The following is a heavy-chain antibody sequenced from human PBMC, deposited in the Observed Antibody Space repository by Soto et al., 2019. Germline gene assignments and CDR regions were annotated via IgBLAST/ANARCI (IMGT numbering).Heavy chain of an antibody. CDR2: FDPEDGET. J-gene: IGHJ6*03. CDR1: GYTLTELS. CDR3: ATAPTVTTLGGNYMDV. Sequence: ASVKGSCKVAGYTLTELSMRWVRQAPGKGLEWMGGFDPEDGETIYAQKFQGRVTMTEDTSTDTAYMELSSLRSEDTAVYYCATAPTVTTLGGNYMDVWGKGTTVTVSS. V-gene: IGHV1-24*01. D-gene: IGHD4-17*01.